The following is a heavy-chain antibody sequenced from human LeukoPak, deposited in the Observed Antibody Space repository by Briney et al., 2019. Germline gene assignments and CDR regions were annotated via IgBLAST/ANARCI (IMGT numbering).Heavy chain of an antibody. Sequence: GGSLRLSCAASGFTFDVYTMHWVRHAPGRGLEWVSLISLDGGSTYYADSVKGRFTISRDNSKNSLYLQMNSLRTEDTALYDCAKAGYCSSTSCFTYYYYYMDVWGKGTTVTVSS. CDR3: AKAGYCSSTSCFTYYYYYMDV. V-gene: IGHV3-43*01. D-gene: IGHD2-2*01. CDR2: ISLDGGST. J-gene: IGHJ6*03. CDR1: GFTFDVYT.